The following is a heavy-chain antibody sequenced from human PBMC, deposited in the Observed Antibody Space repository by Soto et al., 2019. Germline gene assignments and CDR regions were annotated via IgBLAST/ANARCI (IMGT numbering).Heavy chain of an antibody. Sequence: GGSLRLSCAASGFTFSTYAMSWVRQAPGKGLEWVSVISGSDTNIYYADSVKGRSTISRDNSKNTLYLHMNSLRAEDTAVYYCVKFDFYTVYSDYWGQGALGTVSS. J-gene: IGHJ4*02. CDR2: ISGSDTNI. CDR1: GFTFSTYA. D-gene: IGHD3-9*01. V-gene: IGHV3-23*01. CDR3: VKFDFYTVYSDY.